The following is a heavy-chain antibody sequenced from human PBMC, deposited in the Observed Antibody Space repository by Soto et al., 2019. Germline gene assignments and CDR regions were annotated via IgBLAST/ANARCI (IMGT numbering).Heavy chain of an antibody. D-gene: IGHD5-12*01. Sequence: PSETLSLTCAVSGGSISSGGYSWSWVRQPPGKGLEWIGYTYHSGSTYYNPSLKSRVTISVDRSKNQFSLKLSSVTAADTAVYYCARRDGYNSDYWGQGTLVTVSS. J-gene: IGHJ4*02. CDR3: ARRDGYNSDY. CDR2: TYHSGST. CDR1: GGSISSGGYS. V-gene: IGHV4-30-2*01.